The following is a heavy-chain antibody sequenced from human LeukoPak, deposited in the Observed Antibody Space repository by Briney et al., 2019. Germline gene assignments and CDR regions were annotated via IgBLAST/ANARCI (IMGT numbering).Heavy chain of an antibody. V-gene: IGHV3-21*01. CDR1: GFTFSSYS. Sequence: GGSLRLSCAASGFTFSSYSMNWVRQAPGKGLEWVSSISSSSSYIYYADSVKGRFTISRDNSKNTLYLQMNSLRAEDTAVYYCAKDEDYYGSGSYGHYYGMDVWGQGTTVTVSS. D-gene: IGHD3-10*01. CDR3: AKDEDYYGSGSYGHYYGMDV. CDR2: ISSSSSYI. J-gene: IGHJ6*02.